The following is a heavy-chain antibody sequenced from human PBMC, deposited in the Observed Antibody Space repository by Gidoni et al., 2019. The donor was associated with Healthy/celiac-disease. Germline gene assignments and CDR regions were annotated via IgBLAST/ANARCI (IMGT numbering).Heavy chain of an antibody. Sequence: VQLVQPGAAVNKPGASAQVPRMAFGYTLTEFSMHMVRQAAGKGLEWMGGFDPEEGETIYAKKCQGRVTMIENTSTDTAYRELSSLGSEVTAVYYCATVLGRYGMDDWGQGTTVTVSS. J-gene: IGHJ6*02. CDR1: GYTLTEFS. CDR3: ATVLGRYGMDD. D-gene: IGHD3-16*01. V-gene: IGHV1-24*01. CDR2: FDPEEGET.